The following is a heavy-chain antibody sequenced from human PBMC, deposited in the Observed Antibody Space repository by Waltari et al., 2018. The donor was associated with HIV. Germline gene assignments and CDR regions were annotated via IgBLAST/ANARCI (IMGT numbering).Heavy chain of an antibody. CDR1: GYTFTGYD. D-gene: IGHD3-22*01. CDR2: INPNSGGT. V-gene: IGHV1-2*06. Sequence: QVQLVQSGAEVKKPGASVKVSCTASGYTFTGYDMHWVRQAPGQGLEWMGRINPNSGGTNYAQKFQGRVTMTRDTSISTAYMELSRLRSDDTAVYYCARIHQAHRYYYDSSGYSVYFDYWGQGTLVTVSS. J-gene: IGHJ4*02. CDR3: ARIHQAHRYYYDSSGYSVYFDY.